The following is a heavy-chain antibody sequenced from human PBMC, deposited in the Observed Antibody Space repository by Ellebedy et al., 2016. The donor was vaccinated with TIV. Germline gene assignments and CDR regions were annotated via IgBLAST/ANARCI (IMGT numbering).Heavy chain of an antibody. CDR1: GGSISSYY. Sequence: SETLSLTXTVSGGSISSYYWSWIRQPPGKGLEWIGYIYYSGSTNYNPSLRSRVTISVDTSKNQFSLKLTSVTAADTAVYYCARGSTAVVAALGYWGQGTLVTVSS. CDR2: IYYSGST. CDR3: ARGSTAVVAALGY. D-gene: IGHD2-15*01. V-gene: IGHV4-59*01. J-gene: IGHJ4*02.